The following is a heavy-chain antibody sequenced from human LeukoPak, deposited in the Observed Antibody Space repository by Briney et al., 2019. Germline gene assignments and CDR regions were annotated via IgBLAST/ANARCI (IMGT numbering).Heavy chain of an antibody. D-gene: IGHD3-3*01. V-gene: IGHV4-34*01. CDR2: INHSGRT. CDR3: ARGKITIFGVAVDAFDI. Sequence: SETLSLTCAVYGGSFSGYYWSWIRQPPGKGLEGIGEINHSGRTNYNPSLKSRVTISVDTSKNPFSLKLSSVTAADTAVYYCARGKITIFGVAVDAFDIWGQGTMVTVSS. J-gene: IGHJ3*02. CDR1: GGSFSGYY.